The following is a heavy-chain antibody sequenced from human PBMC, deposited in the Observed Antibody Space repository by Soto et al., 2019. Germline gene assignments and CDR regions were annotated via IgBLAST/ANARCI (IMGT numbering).Heavy chain of an antibody. V-gene: IGHV2-70*11. CDR2: IDWSDDK. Sequence: SGPTLVNPRQTLTLTCTFSGFSLSTSGVGVSWIRQRPGKALEWLARIDWSDDKYYVASLRTRLTISQDTSKNQVVLTMTNMDPVDTATYYCALNYDILTTMAYWGQGTLVTVSS. D-gene: IGHD3-9*01. J-gene: IGHJ4*02. CDR3: ALNYDILTTMAY. CDR1: GFSLSTSGVG.